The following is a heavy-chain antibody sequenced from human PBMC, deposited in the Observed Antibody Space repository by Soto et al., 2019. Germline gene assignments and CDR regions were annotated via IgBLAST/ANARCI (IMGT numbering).Heavy chain of an antibody. Sequence: SGTLSLTCTVSGGSISSSSYYWGWIRQPPGKGLEWIGSFYYSGSTYYNPSLKSRVTISVDTSKNQFSLKLSSVTAADTAVYYCARGAITPPNVIIIPGPPTNNWFDPWGQGTLVTVSS. V-gene: IGHV4-39*01. CDR2: FYYSGST. D-gene: IGHD1-20*01. CDR1: GGSISSSSYY. CDR3: ARGAITPPNVIIIPGPPTNNWFDP. J-gene: IGHJ5*02.